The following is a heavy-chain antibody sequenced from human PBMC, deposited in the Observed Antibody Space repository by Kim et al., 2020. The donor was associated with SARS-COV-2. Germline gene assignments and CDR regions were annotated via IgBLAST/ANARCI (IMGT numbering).Heavy chain of an antibody. V-gene: IGHV3-74*01. J-gene: IGHJ6*01. CDR3: ARGATAAHHYY. CDR2: IAGGERGT. D-gene: IGHD2-21*02. Sequence: GGSLRLSCEASGFTFSSHRVHWVRQAPGKGLVWVSRIAGGERGTGYADSVKGRFTISRDNARNTLHLQMNSLRAEDTAEYYCARGATAAHHYY. CDR1: GFTFSSHR.